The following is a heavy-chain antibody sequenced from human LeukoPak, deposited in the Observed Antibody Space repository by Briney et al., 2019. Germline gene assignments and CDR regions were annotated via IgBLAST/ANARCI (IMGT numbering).Heavy chain of an antibody. V-gene: IGHV4-59*01. D-gene: IGHD6-13*01. Sequence: SETLSLTCTVSGGSISDYYWSWIRQPPGKGLEWIGYIYYSGSTNYNPSLESRVIISVDTSKSQFSLKLSSVTAADTAVYYCARVPIAAAGRYHFDYWGQGTLVTVSS. CDR1: GGSISDYY. CDR2: IYYSGST. CDR3: ARVPIAAAGRYHFDY. J-gene: IGHJ4*02.